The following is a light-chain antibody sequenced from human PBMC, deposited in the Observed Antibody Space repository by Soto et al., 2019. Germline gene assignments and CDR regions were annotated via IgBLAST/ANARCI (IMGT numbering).Light chain of an antibody. CDR3: QQYSQWPLT. J-gene: IGKJ4*01. V-gene: IGKV3-15*01. Sequence: EIVMTQSPATLSVSPGERATLSCRASQSVTSNLAWYQQKPGQAPRLLMYGVSTRATGIPARFGGSGSATEFTPTISSLQSEDFAVYYCQQYSQWPLTFGGGTKVEIK. CDR1: QSVTSN. CDR2: GVS.